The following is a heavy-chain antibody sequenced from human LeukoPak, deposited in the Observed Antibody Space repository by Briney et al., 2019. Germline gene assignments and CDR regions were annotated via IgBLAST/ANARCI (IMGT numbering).Heavy chain of an antibody. CDR1: GGSISSYY. J-gene: IGHJ4*02. CDR3: ARLVAGIAATGHFDY. D-gene: IGHD6-13*01. Sequence: SETLSLTCTVSGGSISSYYWSWIRQPPGKGLEWIGYIYYSGSTNYNPSLKSRVTISVDTSKNQFSLKLSSVTAADTAVYYCARLVAGIAATGHFDYWGRGTLVTVSS. V-gene: IGHV4-59*08. CDR2: IYYSGST.